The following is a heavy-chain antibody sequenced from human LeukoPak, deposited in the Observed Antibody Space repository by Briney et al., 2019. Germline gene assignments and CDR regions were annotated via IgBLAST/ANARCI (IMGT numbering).Heavy chain of an antibody. CDR2: INPNSGGT. J-gene: IGHJ5*02. CDR3: ARDRRGIAVAGRPRWFDP. V-gene: IGHV1-2*04. Sequence: GASVKVSCKASGYTFTGYYMHWVRQAPGQGLEWMGWINPNSGGTNYAQKLQGWVTMTRDTSISTAYMELSRLRSDDTAVYYCARDRRGIAVAGRPRWFDPWGQGTLVTVSS. CDR1: GYTFTGYY. D-gene: IGHD6-19*01.